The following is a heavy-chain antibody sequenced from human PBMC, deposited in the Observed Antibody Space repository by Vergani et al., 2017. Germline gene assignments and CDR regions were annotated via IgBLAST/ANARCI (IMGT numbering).Heavy chain of an antibody. V-gene: IGHV4-59*01. D-gene: IGHD3-3*01. CDR1: GGSISSYY. CDR2: IYYSGST. CDR3: ARGDDFWSGYYVFYYYYMDV. Sequence: QVQLQESGPGLVKPSETLSLTCTVSGGSISSYYWSWIRQPPGKGLEWIGYIYYSGSTNYNPSLKSRVTISVDTSKNQFSLKLSSVTAADTAVYYCARGDDFWSGYYVFYYYYMDVWGKGTTVTVSS. J-gene: IGHJ6*03.